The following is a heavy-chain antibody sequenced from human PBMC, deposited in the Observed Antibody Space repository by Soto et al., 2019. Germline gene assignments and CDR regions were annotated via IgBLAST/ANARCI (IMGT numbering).Heavy chain of an antibody. D-gene: IGHD3-16*01. CDR2: IWYDGSNK. Sequence: GGSLRLSCAASGFTFSSYGMHWVRQTPGKGLERVAVIWYDGSNKYYADSVKGRFTISRDNSKNTLYLQMNSLRAEDTAVYYFAWGPKNLKITPASSLSYYLDSWGQGTRVTVSS. J-gene: IGHJ4*02. CDR1: GFTFSSYG. CDR3: AWGPKNLKITPASSLSYYLDS. V-gene: IGHV3-33*01.